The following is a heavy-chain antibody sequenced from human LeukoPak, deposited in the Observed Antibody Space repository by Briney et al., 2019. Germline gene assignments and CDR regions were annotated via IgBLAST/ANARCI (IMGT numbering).Heavy chain of an antibody. V-gene: IGHV3-23*01. CDR1: GFTFSSYA. D-gene: IGHD3-22*01. CDR3: ANTDYYDTSALDY. J-gene: IGHJ4*02. Sequence: GGSLRLSCAASGFTFSSYAMSWVRQAPGKGLEWVSAIRRTGGSTYYADSVKGRFTISRDNSKNTLYLQMNSLRAEDTAVYYCANTDYYDTSALDYWGQGTLVTVSS. CDR2: IRRTGGST.